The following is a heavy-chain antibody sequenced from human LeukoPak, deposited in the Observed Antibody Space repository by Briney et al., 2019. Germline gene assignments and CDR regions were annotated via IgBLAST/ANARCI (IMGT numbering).Heavy chain of an antibody. V-gene: IGHV2-5*01. CDR3: AHKDPIAVAVYFDY. D-gene: IGHD6-19*01. CDR2: IYWNDDK. J-gene: IGHJ4*02. Sequence: ESGPTLVKPTQTLTLTCTFSGFSLSTSGVGVGWIRQPPVKALEWLALIYWNDDKRYSPSLKSRLTITKDTSKNQVVLTMTNMDPVDTATYYCAHKDPIAVAVYFDYWGQGTLVTVSS. CDR1: GFSLSTSGVG.